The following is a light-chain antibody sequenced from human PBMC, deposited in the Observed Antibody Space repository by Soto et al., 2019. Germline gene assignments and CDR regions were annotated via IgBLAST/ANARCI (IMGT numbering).Light chain of an antibody. J-gene: IGLJ2*01. CDR1: SSNIGAGYG. CDR3: QSSDSSLRGV. CDR2: RNN. Sequence: QSVLTQPPSVSGAPGQRVTISCTGSSSNIGAGYGVHWYQQLPGTAPKLLMYRNNNRPSGVPDRFSGSKSGTSASLAITGLQAEDEADYYCQSSDSSLRGVFGGGTQLTV. V-gene: IGLV1-40*01.